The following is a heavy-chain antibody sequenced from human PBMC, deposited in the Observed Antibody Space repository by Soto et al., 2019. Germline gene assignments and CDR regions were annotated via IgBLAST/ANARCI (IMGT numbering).Heavy chain of an antibody. CDR1: GGSISSYY. D-gene: IGHD6-19*01. Sequence: SETLSLTCTVSGGSISSYYWSWIRQPPGKGLEWIGYFYYSGSTNYNPSLKSRVTVSVDTSKNQFSLKLTSVTAADTAVYFCVSHRNYIVVSGSFFDSWGPGTLVTVSS. CDR2: FYYSGST. CDR3: VSHRNYIVVSGSFFDS. J-gene: IGHJ4*02. V-gene: IGHV4-59*08.